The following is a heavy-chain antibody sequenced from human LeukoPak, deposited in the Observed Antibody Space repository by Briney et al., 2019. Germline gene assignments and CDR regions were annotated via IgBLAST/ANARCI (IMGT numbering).Heavy chain of an antibody. CDR3: ARVTWTTAFDI. Sequence: GGSLRLSCAASGFTFSTYSMNWVRQAPGKGLEWVAIMKQDGSEKYYVDSVKGRFTISRDNAKNSLYLQMNSLRAEDTAVYYCARVTWTTAFDIWGQGTMVTVSS. J-gene: IGHJ3*02. V-gene: IGHV3-7*04. D-gene: IGHD3-16*01. CDR2: MKQDGSEK. CDR1: GFTFSTYS.